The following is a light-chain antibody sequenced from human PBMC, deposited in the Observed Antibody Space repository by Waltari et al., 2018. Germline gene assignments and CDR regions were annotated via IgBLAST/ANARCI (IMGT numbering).Light chain of an antibody. CDR1: QSVNSY. Sequence: EVVLTQSPATLSLSPGESATLSCRASQSVNSYLAWYQQKPGQAPRLLIYDTSNRATGIPARFSGGGSGTDFTLTITSLEPEDFAVYYCQQRGIGPPWTFGQGTKVDI. J-gene: IGKJ1*01. CDR2: DTS. V-gene: IGKV3-11*01. CDR3: QQRGIGPPWT.